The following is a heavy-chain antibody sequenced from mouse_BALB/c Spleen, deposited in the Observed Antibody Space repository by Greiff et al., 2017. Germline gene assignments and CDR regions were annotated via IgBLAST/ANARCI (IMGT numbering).Heavy chain of an antibody. J-gene: IGHJ2*01. CDR1: GYSITSGYY. CDR2: ISYDGSN. D-gene: IGHD1-1*01. V-gene: IGHV3-6*02. Sequence: EVQVVESGPGLVKPSQSLSLTCSVTGYSITSGYYWNWIRQFPGNKLEWMGYISYDGSNNYNPSLKNRISITRDTSKNQFFLKLNSVTTEDTATYYCARETTVDYWGQGTTLTVSS. CDR3: ARETTVDY.